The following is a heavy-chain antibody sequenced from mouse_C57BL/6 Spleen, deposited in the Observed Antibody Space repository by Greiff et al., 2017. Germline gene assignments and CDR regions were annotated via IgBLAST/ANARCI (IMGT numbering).Heavy chain of an antibody. J-gene: IGHJ3*01. CDR3: ARDYYGNYVGFAY. CDR2: IYPYNDGT. D-gene: IGHD2-1*01. CDR1: GYTFTSYV. V-gene: IGHV1-14*01. Sequence: VQLKESGPELVKPGASVKMSCKASGYTFTSYVMHWVKQKPGQGLEWIGYIYPYNDGTKYNEKFKGKATLTSDKSSSTAYMELSSLTSEDSAVYYCARDYYGNYVGFAYWGQGTLVTVSA.